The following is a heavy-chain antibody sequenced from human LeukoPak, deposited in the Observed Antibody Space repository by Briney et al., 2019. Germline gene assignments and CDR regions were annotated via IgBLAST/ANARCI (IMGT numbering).Heavy chain of an antibody. CDR1: GGSISSSSYY. CDR2: ICYSGST. J-gene: IGHJ4*02. Sequence: SETLSLTCSVSGGSISSSSYYWGWIRQPPGKGLEWIGTICYSGSTYYNPSLKSRVTMSVDTSKNQFSLKLSSVTAADTAVYYCARDQAGAINYWGQGTLVTVSS. V-gene: IGHV4-39*07. CDR3: ARDQAGAINY. D-gene: IGHD1-26*01.